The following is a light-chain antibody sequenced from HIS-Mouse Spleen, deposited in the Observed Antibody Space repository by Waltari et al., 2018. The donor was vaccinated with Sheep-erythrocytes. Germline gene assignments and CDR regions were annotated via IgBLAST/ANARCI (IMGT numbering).Light chain of an antibody. V-gene: IGLV2-11*01. Sequence: QSALTQPASVSGSPGQSITISCTGTSRDVGGYNYVSWYQQHPGKAPKLMIYDVRKRPSGVPDRFSGSKSGNTASLTISGLQAEDEADYYCCSYAGSYNHVFATGTKVTVL. CDR2: DVR. CDR1: SRDVGGYNY. J-gene: IGLJ1*01. CDR3: CSYAGSYNHV.